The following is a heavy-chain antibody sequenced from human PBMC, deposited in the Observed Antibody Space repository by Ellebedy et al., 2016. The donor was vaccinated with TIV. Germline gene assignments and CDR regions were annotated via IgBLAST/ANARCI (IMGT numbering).Heavy chain of an antibody. D-gene: IGHD2-2*01. CDR1: GGSISSSSYY. J-gene: IGHJ6*02. CDR2: IYYSGST. V-gene: IGHV4-39*07. CDR3: ARGAFGVPAATHQVYYYGMDV. Sequence: SETLSLTCTVSGGSISSSSYYWGWIRQPPGKGLEWIGSIYYSGSTYYNPSLKSRVTISVDTSKNQFSLKLSSVTAADTAVYYCARGAFGVPAATHQVYYYGMDVWGQGTTVTVSS.